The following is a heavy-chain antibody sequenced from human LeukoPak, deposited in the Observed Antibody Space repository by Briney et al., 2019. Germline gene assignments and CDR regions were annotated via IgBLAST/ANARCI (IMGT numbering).Heavy chain of an antibody. V-gene: IGHV1-2*02. Sequence: ASVKVSCKASGYTFTGYYMHWVRQAPGQGLEWMGWINPNSGGTNYAQKFQGRVTMTRDTSISTAYMELSRLRSDDTAVYYCARVYYYGSGSYYVYYFDYWGQGTLVTVSS. CDR3: ARVYYYGSGSYYVYYFDY. CDR2: INPNSGGT. CDR1: GYTFTGYY. J-gene: IGHJ4*02. D-gene: IGHD3-10*01.